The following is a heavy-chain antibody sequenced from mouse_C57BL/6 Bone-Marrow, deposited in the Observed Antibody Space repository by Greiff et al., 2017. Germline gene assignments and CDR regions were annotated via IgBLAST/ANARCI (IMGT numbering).Heavy chain of an antibody. J-gene: IGHJ3*01. D-gene: IGHD1-1*01. CDR1: GFNIKDDY. CDR3: TTGYYGSSFLAY. V-gene: IGHV14-4*01. CDR2: IDPENGDT. Sequence: VQLQQSGAELVRPGASVKLSCTASGFNIKDDYMHWVKQRPEQGLEWIGWIDPENGDTEYASKFQGKATITADTSSNTAYLQLSSLTSEDTAVYYCTTGYYGSSFLAYWGQGTRVTVSA.